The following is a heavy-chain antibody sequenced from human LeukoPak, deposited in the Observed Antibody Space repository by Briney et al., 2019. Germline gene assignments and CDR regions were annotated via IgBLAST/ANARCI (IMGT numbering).Heavy chain of an antibody. Sequence: PGGSLRLSCVASGFTFSSYTMHWVRQAPGKGLEWVAVVSHNGPDKYYADSVKGRFTISRDNSKNTVYLQMSSLRADDTALYYCARDDYWGQGALVTVSS. CDR3: ARDDY. CDR1: GFTFSSYT. J-gene: IGHJ4*02. V-gene: IGHV3-30-3*01. CDR2: VSHNGPDK.